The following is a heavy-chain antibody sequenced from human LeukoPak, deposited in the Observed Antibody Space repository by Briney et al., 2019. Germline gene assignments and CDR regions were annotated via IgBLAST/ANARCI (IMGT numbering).Heavy chain of an antibody. D-gene: IGHD6-25*01. CDR3: AKDPDSSGWFNAEYFQH. Sequence: GGSLRLSCAASGFTVSSNYMSWVRQAPGKGLEWVSGISWNSATVGYADSVKGRFTISRDNAKNSLYLQMNSLRTEDTAFYYCAKDPDSSGWFNAEYFQHWGQGTLVTVSS. J-gene: IGHJ1*01. V-gene: IGHV3-9*01. CDR2: ISWNSATV. CDR1: GFTVSSNY.